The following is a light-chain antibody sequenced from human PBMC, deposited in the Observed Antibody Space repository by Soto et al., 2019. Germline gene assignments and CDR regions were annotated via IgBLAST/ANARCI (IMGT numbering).Light chain of an antibody. Sequence: QSALTQPASVSGSPGHSITISCTGTSSDVGGYNYVSWYQQHPGKAPKLMIYEVSNRPSGVSNRFSGSKSGNTASLTISGRQAEDEADYYCSSYTSSSTLRVFGTGTKLTVL. CDR3: SSYTSSSTLRV. V-gene: IGLV2-14*01. J-gene: IGLJ1*01. CDR2: EVS. CDR1: SSDVGGYNY.